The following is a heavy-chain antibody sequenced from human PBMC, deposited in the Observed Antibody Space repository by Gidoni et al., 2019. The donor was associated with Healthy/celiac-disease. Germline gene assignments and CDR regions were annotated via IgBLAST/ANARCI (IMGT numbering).Heavy chain of an antibody. D-gene: IGHD1-26*01. CDR2: IYHSGST. V-gene: IGHV4-4*02. CDR3: AREFAVGATRAPGYFDY. J-gene: IGHJ4*02. CDR1: GGSISSSNW. Sequence: QVQLQESGPGLVKPSGTLSLTCAVSGGSISSSNWWSWVRQPPGKGLEWIGEIYHSGSTNYNPSLKSRVTISVDKSKNQFSLKLSSVTAADTAAYYCAREFAVGATRAPGYFDYWGQGTLVTVSS.